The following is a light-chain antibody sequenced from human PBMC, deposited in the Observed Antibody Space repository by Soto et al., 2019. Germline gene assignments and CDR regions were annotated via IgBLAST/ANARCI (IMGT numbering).Light chain of an antibody. V-gene: IGKV1-12*01. CDR1: QGLGRW. CDR2: AAS. Sequence: DIQMTQSPSSVSASVGDRVTITCRASQGLGRWLAWYQHKPGKAPKLLICAASSLQSGVPSRFSGSGSETDFTLTITNLQPDDCANYYCQHAANFPLTFGGGTKVDIK. J-gene: IGKJ4*01. CDR3: QHAANFPLT.